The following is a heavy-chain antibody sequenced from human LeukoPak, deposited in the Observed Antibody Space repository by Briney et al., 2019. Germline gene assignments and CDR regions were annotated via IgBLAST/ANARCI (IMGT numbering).Heavy chain of an antibody. Sequence: GGSLRLSCAASGFTFSDYYMSWIRQAPGKGLEWVSYISSSGSTIYYADSVKGRFTISRDNAKNSLYLQMNSLRAEDTAVYYCAREMYDGVEYSSSSVDYWGQGTLVTVSS. V-gene: IGHV3-11*04. CDR1: GFTFSDYY. D-gene: IGHD6-6*01. CDR2: ISSSGSTI. J-gene: IGHJ4*02. CDR3: AREMYDGVEYSSSSVDY.